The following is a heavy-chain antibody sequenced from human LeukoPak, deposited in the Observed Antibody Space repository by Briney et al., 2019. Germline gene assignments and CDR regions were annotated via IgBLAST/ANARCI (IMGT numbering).Heavy chain of an antibody. V-gene: IGHV3-21*06. Sequence: GGSLRLSCAASGFTFSSYSMNWVRQAPGKGLEWVSSISSSSSYIYYADSVKGRFTISRDNAKNSLYLQMNSLRAEDTAVFYCARKPITGSHSGPFDIWGQGTMVTVSS. CDR1: GFTFSSYS. D-gene: IGHD1-26*01. CDR2: ISSSSSYI. J-gene: IGHJ3*02. CDR3: ARKPITGSHSGPFDI.